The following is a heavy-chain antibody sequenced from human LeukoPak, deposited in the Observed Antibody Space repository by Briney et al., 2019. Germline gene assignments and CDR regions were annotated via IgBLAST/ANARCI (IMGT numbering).Heavy chain of an antibody. CDR3: AKEGASQGDYVSIEGVTFDY. CDR1: GGSMSSYY. D-gene: IGHD3-16*01. Sequence: SETLSLTCTVSGGSMSSYYWSWIRQPPGKGLEWIGYIHYSGITNYNPSLKSRVTISLDTSKNQFSLRLTSVTVADTAVYYCAKEGASQGDYVSIEGVTFDYWGQGTLVTVSS. J-gene: IGHJ4*02. V-gene: IGHV4-59*01. CDR2: IHYSGIT.